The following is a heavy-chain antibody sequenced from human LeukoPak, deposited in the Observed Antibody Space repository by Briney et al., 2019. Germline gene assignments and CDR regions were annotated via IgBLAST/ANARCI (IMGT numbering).Heavy chain of an antibody. CDR3: AKTRSYYYYYMDV. J-gene: IGHJ6*03. CDR1: GGSFSGYY. V-gene: IGHV4-34*01. CDR2: INHSGST. Sequence: KPSETLSLTCAVYGGSFSGYYWSWIRQPPGKGLEWIGEINHSGSTSYNPSLKSRVTISVDTSKNQFSLKLSSVTAADTAVYYCAKTRSYYYYYMDVWGKGTKVTVSS.